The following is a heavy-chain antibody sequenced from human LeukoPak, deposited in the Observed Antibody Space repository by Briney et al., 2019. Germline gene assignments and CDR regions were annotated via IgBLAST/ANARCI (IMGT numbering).Heavy chain of an antibody. V-gene: IGHV4-34*01. CDR3: AREVRANDFWSGYSRGSIFDY. D-gene: IGHD3-3*01. J-gene: IGHJ4*02. CDR2: INHSGNT. CDR1: GGSFSNYY. Sequence: PETLSLTCAVHGGSFSNYYWTWIRQSPGKGLEWIGEINHSGNTNDNPSLKSRVTISLDTSKNQFSLKLISVTAADTAVYYCAREVRANDFWSGYSRGSIFDYWGQGTPVTVSS.